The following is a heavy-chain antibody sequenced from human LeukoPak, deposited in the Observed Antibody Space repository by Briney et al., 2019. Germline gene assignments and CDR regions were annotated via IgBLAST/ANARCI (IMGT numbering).Heavy chain of an antibody. CDR2: IYYSGST. CDR3: ARDLLRGAGTTFGY. V-gene: IGHV4-39*07. D-gene: IGHD1-7*01. Sequence: SETLSFTCTVSGGSISSSSYYWGWIRQPPGKGLEWIGSIYYSGSTYYNPSLKSRVTISVDRSKNQFSLKLSSVTAADTAVYYCARDLLRGAGTTFGYWGQGTLVTVSS. J-gene: IGHJ4*02. CDR1: GGSISSSSYY.